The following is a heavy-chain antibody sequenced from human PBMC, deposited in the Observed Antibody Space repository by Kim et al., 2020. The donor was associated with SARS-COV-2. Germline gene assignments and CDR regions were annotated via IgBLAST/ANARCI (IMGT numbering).Heavy chain of an antibody. CDR2: T. V-gene: IGHV4-34*01. CDR3: ARGLWNYYFDY. J-gene: IGHJ4*02. D-gene: IGHD1-7*01. Sequence: TNYNPSLKSRVTISVDTSKNQFSLKLSSVTAADTAVYYCARGLWNYYFDYWGQGTLVTVSS.